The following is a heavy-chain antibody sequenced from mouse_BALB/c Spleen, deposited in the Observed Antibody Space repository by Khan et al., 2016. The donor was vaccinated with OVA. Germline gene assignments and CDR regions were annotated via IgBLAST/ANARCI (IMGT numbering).Heavy chain of an antibody. CDR1: GYSFTGYY. D-gene: IGHD2-1*01. J-gene: IGHJ2*01. Sequence: LVKTGASVKISCKASGYSFTGYYMHWVKQSHGKSLEWIGYISSYNVATNYNQKFKGKAKFTVDTSSSTAYMQFNSLTSEDAAVSYSASTWGSGNPFLLYWGKGTTLTVSS. CDR2: ISSYNVAT. CDR3: ASTWGSGNPFLLY. V-gene: IGHV1S34*01.